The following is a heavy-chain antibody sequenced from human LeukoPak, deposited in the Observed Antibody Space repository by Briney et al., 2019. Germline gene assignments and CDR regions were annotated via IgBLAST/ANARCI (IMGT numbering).Heavy chain of an antibody. CDR2: IYHTGNT. Sequence: SETLSLPCAVSDYSISSGCYWGWIRQPPGKGLEWIGNIYHTGNTYYNPSLKSRVTISLDTSKNQFSLKLSSVTAADTAVYYCARSNYYYYYMDVWGKGTTVTVSS. J-gene: IGHJ6*03. CDR1: DYSISSGCY. CDR3: ARSNYYYYYMDV. V-gene: IGHV4-38-2*01.